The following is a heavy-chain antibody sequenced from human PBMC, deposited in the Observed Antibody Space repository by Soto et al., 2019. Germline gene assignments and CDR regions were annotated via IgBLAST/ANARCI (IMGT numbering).Heavy chain of an antibody. CDR3: TRGPRFLEWLSRFDP. D-gene: IGHD3-3*01. J-gene: IGHJ5*02. Sequence: GGSLRLSCAASGFTFSNYWMTWVRQAPGKGLEWVANINQDGSDTYYVDSVKGRFTISRDNDKNSLYLQMNSLRAEDTAVYYCTRGPRFLEWLSRFDPWGQGTLVTVSS. CDR1: GFTFSNYW. CDR2: INQDGSDT. V-gene: IGHV3-7*03.